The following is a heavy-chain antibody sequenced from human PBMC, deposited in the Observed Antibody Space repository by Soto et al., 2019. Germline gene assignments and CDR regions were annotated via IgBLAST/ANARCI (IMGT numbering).Heavy chain of an antibody. CDR3: ARDPFPGPYGSGNK. J-gene: IGHJ4*02. Sequence: SVKVSCKASGGAFSSYAISWVRQAPGQGLEWMGGIIPIFGTANYAQKFQGRVTITADESTSTAYMELSSLRSEDTAVYYCARDPFPGPYGSGNKWGQGTLVTVSS. V-gene: IGHV1-69*13. CDR2: IIPIFGTA. CDR1: GGAFSSYA. D-gene: IGHD3-10*01.